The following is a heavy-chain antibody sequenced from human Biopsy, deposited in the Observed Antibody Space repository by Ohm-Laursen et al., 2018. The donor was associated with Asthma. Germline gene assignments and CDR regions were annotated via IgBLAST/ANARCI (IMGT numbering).Heavy chain of an antibody. V-gene: IGHV1-18*01. D-gene: IGHD3-10*01. CDR2: ISVYNGNT. CDR1: GYTFNSAG. CDR3: ARAVDYSHYYGIDV. Sequence: SVKVSCKTSGYTFNSAGITWVRQAPGQGLEWMGWISVYNGNTKVAQKLQDRVTMITDTSTSTAYMELRSLRSDDTAVYFCARAVDYSHYYGIDVWGQGTSVTVS. J-gene: IGHJ6*02.